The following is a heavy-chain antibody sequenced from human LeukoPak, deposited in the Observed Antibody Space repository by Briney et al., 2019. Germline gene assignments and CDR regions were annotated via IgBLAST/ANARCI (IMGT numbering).Heavy chain of an antibody. J-gene: IGHJ4*02. D-gene: IGHD2-21*02. Sequence: GGSLRLSCAASGFTFSSYSMNWVRQAPGKGLEWVSSISSSSSYIYYADSVKGRFTISRDNAKNSLYLQMNSLRAEDTAVYYCARDCGGDCSFDYWGQGTPVTVSS. V-gene: IGHV3-21*01. CDR1: GFTFSSYS. CDR3: ARDCGGDCSFDY. CDR2: ISSSSSYI.